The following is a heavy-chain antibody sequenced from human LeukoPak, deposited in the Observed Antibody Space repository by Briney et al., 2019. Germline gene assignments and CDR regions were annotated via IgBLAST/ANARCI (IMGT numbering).Heavy chain of an antibody. CDR3: ARHSYYYDSSGYYYLDY. CDR2: IYSSGST. CDR1: GGSISSYY. Sequence: SETQSLTCTVSGGSISSYYWSCIRQPPGKGLEWIGYIYSSGSTNHNPSLKSRVTISVDTSKNQFSLKLSSVTAADTAVYYCARHSYYYDSSGYYYLDYWGQGTLVTVSS. D-gene: IGHD3-22*01. J-gene: IGHJ4*02. V-gene: IGHV4-59*08.